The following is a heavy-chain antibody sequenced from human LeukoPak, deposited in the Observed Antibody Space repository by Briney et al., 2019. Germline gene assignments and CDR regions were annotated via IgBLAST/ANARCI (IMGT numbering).Heavy chain of an antibody. Sequence: GGSLRLSCAASGFTFSSYSMNWVRQAPGKGLEWVSFISSSSSTIYYADSVKGRFTISRDNAKNSLYLQMNSLRAEDTAVYYCARESDILTGCPDYWGQGTLVTVSS. J-gene: IGHJ4*02. CDR3: ARESDILTGCPDY. D-gene: IGHD3-9*01. CDR2: ISSSSSTI. CDR1: GFTFSSYS. V-gene: IGHV3-48*01.